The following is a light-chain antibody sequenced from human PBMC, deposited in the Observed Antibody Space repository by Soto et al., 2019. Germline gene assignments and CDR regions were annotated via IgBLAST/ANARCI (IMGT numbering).Light chain of an antibody. Sequence: QSVLTQPPSASGSPGQPVTISCTGTSSDVGGYDYVSWYQQYPGKAPKLVIYEVSNRPSGVSDRFSGSKSDNTASLTISGLQAEDEANYYCSSFTTTSTLVFGAGTKLTVL. CDR3: SSFTTTSTLV. CDR1: SSDVGGYDY. CDR2: EVS. V-gene: IGLV2-14*01. J-gene: IGLJ1*01.